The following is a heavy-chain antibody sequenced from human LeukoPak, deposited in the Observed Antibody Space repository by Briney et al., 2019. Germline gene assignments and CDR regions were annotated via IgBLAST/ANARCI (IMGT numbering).Heavy chain of an antibody. CDR2: INHSGST. CDR3: ATNRGTAMADDAFDV. V-gene: IGHV4-34*01. CDR1: GGSFSGYY. D-gene: IGHD5-18*01. J-gene: IGHJ3*01. Sequence: PSETLSLTCVVYGGSFSGYYWSWIRQPPGKGREWIGEINHSGSTNYNPSLKSRVTISVDTSKNQFSLKLSSVTAADTAVYYCATNRGTAMADDAFDVWGQGTMVTVSS.